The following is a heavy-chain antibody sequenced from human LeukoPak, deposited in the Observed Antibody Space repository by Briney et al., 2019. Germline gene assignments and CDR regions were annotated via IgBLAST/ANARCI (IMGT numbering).Heavy chain of an antibody. CDR1: GFTFSSIH. D-gene: IGHD3-22*01. CDR3: ARGGRGSAAVVAPRSFDI. V-gene: IGHV3-53*01. Sequence: GRSLRLSCAASGFTFSSIHMVWVRQAPGKGLEWVSVTYTGGNSYYADSVKGRFIISRDISKNTLYLQMNSLRAEDSALYYCARGGRGSAAVVAPRSFDIWGQGTMVTVSS. J-gene: IGHJ3*02. CDR2: TYTGGNS.